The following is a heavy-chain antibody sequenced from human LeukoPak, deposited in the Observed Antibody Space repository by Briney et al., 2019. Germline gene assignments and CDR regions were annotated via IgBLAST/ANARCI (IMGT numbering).Heavy chain of an antibody. Sequence: SVKVSCKASGGTFSSYAISWVRQAPGQGLEWMGRIIPILGIANYAQKFQGRVTITADKSTSTAYMELSSLRSEDTAVYYCATPYGIVGADDAFDIWGQGTMVTVSS. CDR3: ATPYGIVGADDAFDI. V-gene: IGHV1-69*04. J-gene: IGHJ3*02. D-gene: IGHD1-26*01. CDR2: IIPILGIA. CDR1: GGTFSSYA.